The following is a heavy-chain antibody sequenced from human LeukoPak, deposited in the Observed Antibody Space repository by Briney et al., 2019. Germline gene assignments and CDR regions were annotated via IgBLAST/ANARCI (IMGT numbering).Heavy chain of an antibody. D-gene: IGHD6-19*01. J-gene: IGHJ4*02. CDR3: ARMSVDGGKTNSFDY. CDR1: GLIVSVNY. V-gene: IGHV3-53*01. Sequence: GGSLRLSCAVSGLIVSVNYMSWVRQAPGKGLEWVSIIYSGGNTYYADSVRGRFIISRDNSKNTLYLQMNSLRAEDTAVYYCARMSVDGGKTNSFDYWGQGTLVTVSS. CDR2: IYSGGNT.